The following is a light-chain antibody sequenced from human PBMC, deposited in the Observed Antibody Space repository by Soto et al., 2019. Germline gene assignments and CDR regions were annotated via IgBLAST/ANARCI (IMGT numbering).Light chain of an antibody. V-gene: IGKV3-20*01. CDR3: QQYSSPPT. Sequence: EIVLTQSPGTLSLSPGERATLSCRSSQSVSSNYLAWYQQKPDQAPRLVIYDVSGRATGIPDRFSGSGSGKDFTLTSSRLAHEDAAVYYRQQYSSPPTFGQGTKVEIK. J-gene: IGKJ1*01. CDR1: QSVSSNY. CDR2: DVS.